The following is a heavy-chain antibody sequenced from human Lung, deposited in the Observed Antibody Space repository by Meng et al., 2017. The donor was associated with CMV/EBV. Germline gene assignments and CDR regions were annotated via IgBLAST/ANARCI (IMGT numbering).Heavy chain of an antibody. CDR1: GDSITNHNW. CDR2: IPHRGSS. D-gene: IGHD3-10*01. V-gene: IGHV4-4*02. Sequence: QVPLRESGPALVKPSETLSLTCAVSGDSITNHNWWAWVRQPPGKGLEWIGEIPHRGSSAYNPSLKSRVSMSIDKSKNQFSLKLTSVTAADMAVYHCLRRSGGSVWGQGTLVTVSS. CDR3: LRRSGGSV. J-gene: IGHJ1*01.